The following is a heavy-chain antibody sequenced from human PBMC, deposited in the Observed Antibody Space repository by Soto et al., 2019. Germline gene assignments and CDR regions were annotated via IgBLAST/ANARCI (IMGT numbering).Heavy chain of an antibody. CDR3: ARSILGYSTSFDY. D-gene: IGHD4-4*01. V-gene: IGHV3-53*01. Sequence: GGSLRLSCAASGFTVNSNYMTWVRQAPGEGLEWVSVIYNDGSTYYADSVKGRFTISRDTSKNTLYLQMNSLRAEDTAVYFCARSILGYSTSFDYWGQGTLVTVSS. CDR1: GFTVNSNY. J-gene: IGHJ4*02. CDR2: IYNDGST.